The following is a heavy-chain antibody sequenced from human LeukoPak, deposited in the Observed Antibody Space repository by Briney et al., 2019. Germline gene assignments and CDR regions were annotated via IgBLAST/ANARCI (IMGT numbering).Heavy chain of an antibody. Sequence: GGSLRLSCAASGFTFSSYSMNWVRQAPEKGLEWVATISGSGGGTYYADSVKGRFTISRDDSKNTLYLQMNSLRAEDTAVYYCAKDLGRYRNNYFDYWGQGTLVTVSS. V-gene: IGHV3-23*01. CDR1: GFTFSSYS. D-gene: IGHD1-26*01. CDR2: ISGSGGGT. CDR3: AKDLGRYRNNYFDY. J-gene: IGHJ4*02.